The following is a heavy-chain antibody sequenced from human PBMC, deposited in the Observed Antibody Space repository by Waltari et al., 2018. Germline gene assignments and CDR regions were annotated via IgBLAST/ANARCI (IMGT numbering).Heavy chain of an antibody. CDR1: GGTFSSYA. CDR3: ARVAPVLNWFDP. V-gene: IGHV1-69*05. Sequence: QVQLVQSGAEVKKPGSSVKVSCKAAGGTFSSYAISWVRQAPGQGLEWMGGIIPIFGTENYAQKFQGRVTITTDESTSTAYMELSSLRSEDTAVYYCARVAPVLNWFDPWGQGTLVTVSS. CDR2: IIPIFGTE. J-gene: IGHJ5*02.